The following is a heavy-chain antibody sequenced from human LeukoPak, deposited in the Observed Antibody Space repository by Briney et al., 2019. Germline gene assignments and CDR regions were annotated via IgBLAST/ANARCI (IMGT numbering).Heavy chain of an antibody. CDR2: ISYDGSNK. V-gene: IGHV3-30*18. Sequence: PGRFLRLSCAASGFTFSNYGMHWVRQAPGKGLEWVVVISYDGSNKYYADSVKGRFTISRDNSKNTLYLQMNSLRAEDTAVYYCANGYYYGSGSYYKEAFDIWGQGTMVTVSS. J-gene: IGHJ3*02. CDR3: ANGYYYGSGSYYKEAFDI. D-gene: IGHD3-10*01. CDR1: GFTFSNYG.